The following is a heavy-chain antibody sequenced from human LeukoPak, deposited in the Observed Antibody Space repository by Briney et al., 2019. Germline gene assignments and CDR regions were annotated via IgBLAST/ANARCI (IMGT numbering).Heavy chain of an antibody. Sequence: PGGSLRVSRVAPGFSVSRSAMRGRRQAPGKGLEWVSGISGSGGSTYYADSVKGRFTISRDNSKNTLYLQMNSRRAEDTAVYYCTKHPTGYKVICCDLWGQGTRVTVSS. CDR2: ISGSGGST. J-gene: IGHJ5*02. D-gene: IGHD1-1*01. CDR3: TKHPTGYKVICCDL. V-gene: IGHV3-23*01. CDR1: GFSVSRSA.